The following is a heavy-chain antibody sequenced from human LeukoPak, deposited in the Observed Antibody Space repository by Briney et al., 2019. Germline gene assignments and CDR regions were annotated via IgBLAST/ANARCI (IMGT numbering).Heavy chain of an antibody. D-gene: IGHD7-27*01. V-gene: IGHV5-51*01. CDR1: GYIFTSYW. CDR3: ARSRAPGAADAFDI. Sequence: GESLKISCKGTGYIFTSYWIGWVRQMPGKGLEWMGIIYPGDSNTRYSPSFQGQVTISADRSINTAYLQWSSLKAPDTAMYYCARSRAPGAADAFDIWGQGTMVTVSS. J-gene: IGHJ3*02. CDR2: IYPGDSNT.